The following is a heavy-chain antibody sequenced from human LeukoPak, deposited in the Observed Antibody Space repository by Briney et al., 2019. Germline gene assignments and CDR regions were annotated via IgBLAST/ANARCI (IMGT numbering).Heavy chain of an antibody. D-gene: IGHD2-2*02. Sequence: GESLKISCKGSRYSFTSYWIGWVRQMSGKGLEWMGIIYPGDSDIRYSPSFQGQVTISADKSISTAYLQWSSLKASDTAMYYCARSYCSSTSCYKSPSKYYYYYMDVWGKGTTVTVSS. CDR1: RYSFTSYW. CDR3: ARSYCSSTSCYKSPSKYYYYYMDV. J-gene: IGHJ6*03. CDR2: IYPGDSDI. V-gene: IGHV5-51*01.